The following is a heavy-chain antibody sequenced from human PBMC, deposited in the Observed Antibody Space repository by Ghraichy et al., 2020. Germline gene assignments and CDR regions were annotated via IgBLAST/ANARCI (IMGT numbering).Heavy chain of an antibody. V-gene: IGHV4-59*08. D-gene: IGHD3-10*01. CDR2: IYYSGST. J-gene: IGHJ4*02. CDR1: GDSISSYY. CDR3: ARGYGSD. Sequence: SQTLSLTCTVSGDSISSYYWSWIRQPPGKGLEWIGYIYYSGSTNYNPSLKSRITISVDTTKNHFSLKLSSVTAADTAVYYCARGYGSDWGQGTLVTVSS.